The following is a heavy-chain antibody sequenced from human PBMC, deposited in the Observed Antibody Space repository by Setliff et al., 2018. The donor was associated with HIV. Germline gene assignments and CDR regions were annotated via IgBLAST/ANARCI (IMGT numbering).Heavy chain of an antibody. CDR2: INAGNGNT. Sequence: SCKASGYTFTSYAMHWVRQAPGQRLEWMGWINAGNGNTKYSQKFQGRVTITRDTSASTAYMELSSLRSEDTAVYYCARGEIMVRGVIGGYFDYWGQGTLVTVSS. V-gene: IGHV1-3*01. CDR1: GYTFTSYA. J-gene: IGHJ4*02. D-gene: IGHD3-10*01. CDR3: ARGEIMVRGVIGGYFDY.